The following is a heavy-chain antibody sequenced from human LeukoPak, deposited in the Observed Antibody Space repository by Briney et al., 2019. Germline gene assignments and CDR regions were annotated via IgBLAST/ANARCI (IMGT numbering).Heavy chain of an antibody. CDR2: ISYDGSNK. D-gene: IGHD3-10*01. CDR3: ARDSYGSGIYRGYFDY. Sequence: PGRSLRLSCAASGFTFSSYAMHWVRQAPGKGLEWVAVISYDGSNKYYADSVKGRFTISRDNSKNTLYLQMNSLRAEDTAVYYCARDSYGSGIYRGYFDYWGQGTLVTASS. V-gene: IGHV3-30*04. CDR1: GFTFSSYA. J-gene: IGHJ4*02.